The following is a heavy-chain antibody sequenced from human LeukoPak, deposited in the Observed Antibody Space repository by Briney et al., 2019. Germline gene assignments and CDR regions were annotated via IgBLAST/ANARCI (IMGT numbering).Heavy chain of an antibody. J-gene: IGHJ4*02. CDR1: GFTVSSNY. CDR2: IYSGGST. CDR3: ATSGWWGYFDY. Sequence: GGSLRLSCAASGFTVSSNYMSWVRQAPGKGLEWVSIIYSGGSTYYADSVRGRFTISRDNSKNTLYLLMNSLRAEDTAVYYCATSGWWGYFDYWGQGTLVAVSS. V-gene: IGHV3-66*01. D-gene: IGHD6-19*01.